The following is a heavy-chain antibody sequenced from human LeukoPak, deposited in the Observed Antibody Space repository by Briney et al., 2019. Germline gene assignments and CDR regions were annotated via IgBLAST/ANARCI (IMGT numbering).Heavy chain of an antibody. V-gene: IGHV1-69*06. J-gene: IGHJ6*03. Sequence: ASVKVSCKASGGTFSSYAISWVRQAPGQGLEWMGGIIPIFGTANYAQKFQGRVTITADKSSTTVYMELSSLRSEDTAVYYCASPPVPQAAAITPGYFYYYMDVRGKGTTVTVSS. D-gene: IGHD6-13*01. CDR1: GGTFSSYA. CDR3: ASPPVPQAAAITPGYFYYYMDV. CDR2: IIPIFGTA.